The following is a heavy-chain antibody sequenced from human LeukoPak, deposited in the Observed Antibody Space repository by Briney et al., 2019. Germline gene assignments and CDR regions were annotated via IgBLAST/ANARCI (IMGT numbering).Heavy chain of an antibody. J-gene: IGHJ4*02. CDR3: ARGRRGSSWYPLGY. CDR2: IYYSGST. D-gene: IGHD6-13*01. Sequence: SETLSLTCTVSGGSISSSIYYWAWIRQPPGKGLEWIGSIYYSGSTYQNPSLKSRVSISVDTSKNQFSLKLSSVTAADTAVYYCARGRRGSSWYPLGYWGQGTLVTVSS. CDR1: GGSISSSIYY. V-gene: IGHV4-39*01.